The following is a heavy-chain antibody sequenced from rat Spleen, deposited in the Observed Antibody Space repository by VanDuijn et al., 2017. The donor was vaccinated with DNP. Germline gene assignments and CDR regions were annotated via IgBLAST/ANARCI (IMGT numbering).Heavy chain of an antibody. CDR2: IRSDGIT. J-gene: IGHJ2*01. CDR1: GFSLTDYN. CDR3: ARSDYSDGSYYFGYFDY. D-gene: IGHD1-12*02. Sequence: QVQLTESGPGLVQPSQTLSLTCTVSGFSLTDYNVHWVRQPPGKGLEWMGRIRSDGITDYNSGLKSRLRISRDTSKSQVVLNMNSLQTEDTAMYFCARSDYSDGSYYFGYFDYWGQGVMVTVSS. V-gene: IGHV2-19*01.